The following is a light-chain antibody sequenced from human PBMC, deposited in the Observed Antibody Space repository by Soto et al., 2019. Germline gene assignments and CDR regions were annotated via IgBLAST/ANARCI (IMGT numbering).Light chain of an antibody. V-gene: IGLV1-40*01. Sequence: QSVLTQPPSLSGGPGQRVTISCTGSSSNIGAGYDVHWYQQPPGTAPKLLIYANTNRPSGVPDRFSGSNPGTSASLAFTWLQAEDDADYYCQSYDSSRSSCSVYGTGTNVTVL. CDR3: QSYDSSRSSCSV. CDR2: ANT. J-gene: IGLJ1*01. CDR1: SSNIGAGYD.